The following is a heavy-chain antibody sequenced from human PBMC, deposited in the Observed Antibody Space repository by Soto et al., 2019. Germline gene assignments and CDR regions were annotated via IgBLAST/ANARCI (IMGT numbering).Heavy chain of an antibody. CDR2: IIPIFGTA. D-gene: IGHD5-12*01. V-gene: IGHV1-69*01. J-gene: IGHJ6*01. CDR1: GGTFSSYA. Sequence: QVQLVQAGAEVKKPGSSVKVSCKASGGTFSSYAISWVRQAPGQGLEWMGGIIPIFGTANYAQKFQGRVTITADESTSKAYMELSSLISEDMAVYYCARDGGLRATLDVYYDYYCMDVW. CDR3: ARDGGLRATLDVYYDYYCMDV.